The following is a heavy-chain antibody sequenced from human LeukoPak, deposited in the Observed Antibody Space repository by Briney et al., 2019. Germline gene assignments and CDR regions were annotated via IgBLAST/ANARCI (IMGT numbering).Heavy chain of an antibody. CDR3: ARNLEVGATHY. CDR2: IYHSGST. CDR1: GYSISSGYY. V-gene: IGHV4-38-2*02. D-gene: IGHD1-26*01. Sequence: SETLSLTCTVSGYSISSGYYWGWIRQPPGKGLEWIASIYHSGSTYYNPSLKSRVTISVDTSKNQFSLKLSSVTAADTAVYYCARNLEVGATHYWGQGTLVTVSS. J-gene: IGHJ4*02.